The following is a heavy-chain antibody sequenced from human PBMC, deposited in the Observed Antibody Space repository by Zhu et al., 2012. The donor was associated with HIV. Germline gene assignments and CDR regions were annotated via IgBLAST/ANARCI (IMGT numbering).Heavy chain of an antibody. D-gene: IGHD3-10*01. CDR2: INFSGNA. CDR1: GGFFSGYY. Sequence: QVQLQQWGAGQLKPSETLSLTCAVYGGFFSGYYFIWVRQAPDKGLEWIGEINFSGNAHYNPSLKGRLTISMDTSKNQFSLKLTSVTAADTATYYCARASVRGPDQWGQGTLVTVSS. V-gene: IGHV4-34*02. CDR3: ARASVRGPDQ. J-gene: IGHJ4*02.